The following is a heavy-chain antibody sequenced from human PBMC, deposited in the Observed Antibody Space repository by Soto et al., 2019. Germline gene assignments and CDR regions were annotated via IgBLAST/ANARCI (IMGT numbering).Heavy chain of an antibody. CDR3: ARDLYDRGAFDI. J-gene: IGHJ3*02. Sequence: ASVKVSCKASGYTFTSYYMHWVRQAPGQGLELIGIINPSGGSTSYAQKFQGRVTMTRDTSTSTVYMELSSLISEDTAVYYCARDLYDRGAFDIWGQGTMVTVSS. CDR1: GYTFTSYY. D-gene: IGHD3-22*01. CDR2: INPSGGST. V-gene: IGHV1-46*01.